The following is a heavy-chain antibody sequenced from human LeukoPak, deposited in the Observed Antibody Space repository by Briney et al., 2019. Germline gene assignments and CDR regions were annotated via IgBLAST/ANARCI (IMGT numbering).Heavy chain of an antibody. V-gene: IGHV3-21*01. CDR1: GFTFSSYN. J-gene: IGHJ4*02. CDR2: ISSGSSYI. D-gene: IGHD1-26*01. CDR3: ARHIVGAAFDY. Sequence: GGSLRLSCAASGFTFSSYNMNWARQAPGKGLEWVSSISSGSSYIYYADSVKGRFTISRDNAKNSLYLQMNNLRAEDTAVYYCARHIVGAAFDYWGQGTLVTVSS.